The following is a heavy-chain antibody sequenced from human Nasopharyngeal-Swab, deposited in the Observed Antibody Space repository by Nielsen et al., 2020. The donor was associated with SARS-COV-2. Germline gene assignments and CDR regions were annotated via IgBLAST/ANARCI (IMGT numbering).Heavy chain of an antibody. J-gene: IGHJ4*02. V-gene: IGHV4-59*11. D-gene: IGHD3-22*01. CDR3: AREEYYYDSSGNYYRAFDN. CDR2: VSYSGIT. Sequence: GSLRLSCTVSGAFISGHHWSWIRQPPGKGLEWIGYVSYSGITNYNPSLNSRVTISADSSKNQFSLELGSVTAADTAVYYCAREEYYYDSSGNYYRAFDNWGQGTLVSVS. CDR1: GAFISGHH.